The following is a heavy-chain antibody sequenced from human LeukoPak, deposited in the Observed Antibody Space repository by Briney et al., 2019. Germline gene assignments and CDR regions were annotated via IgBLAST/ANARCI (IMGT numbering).Heavy chain of an antibody. Sequence: QPGGSLRLSCAASGFTFSSYAMSWVRQAPGKGLEWVSAISGSGGSTYYADSVKGRFTISRDNSRNTLYLQMNSLRAEDTAVYYCAKDYTMIVVVIPYKREPFDYWGQGTLVTVSS. J-gene: IGHJ4*02. D-gene: IGHD3-22*01. CDR3: AKDYTMIVVVIPYKREPFDY. CDR1: GFTFSSYA. V-gene: IGHV3-23*01. CDR2: ISGSGGST.